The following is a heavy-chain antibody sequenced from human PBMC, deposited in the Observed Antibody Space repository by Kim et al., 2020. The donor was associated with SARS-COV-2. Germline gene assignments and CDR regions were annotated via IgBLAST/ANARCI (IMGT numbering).Heavy chain of an antibody. J-gene: IGHJ5*02. CDR2: IKQDGSEK. V-gene: IGHV3-7*03. D-gene: IGHD2-2*01. Sequence: GGSLRLSCAASGFTFSSYWMSWVRQAPGKGLEWVANIKQDGSEKYYVDSVKGRFTISRDNAKNSLYLQMNSLRAEDTAVYYCARDLDIVVVPAAITTNWFDPWGQGTLVTVSS. CDR1: GFTFSSYW. CDR3: ARDLDIVVVPAAITTNWFDP.